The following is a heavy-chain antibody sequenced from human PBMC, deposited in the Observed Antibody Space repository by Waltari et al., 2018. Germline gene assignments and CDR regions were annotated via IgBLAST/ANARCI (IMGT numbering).Heavy chain of an antibody. J-gene: IGHJ3*02. D-gene: IGHD6-19*01. V-gene: IGHV1-69*05. CDR1: GGTFSSYA. Sequence: QVQLVQSGAEVKKPGSSVKVSCKASGGTFSSYAISWVRQAPGQGLEWMGGIIPIFGTANYAQKFQGMVTITTDESTSTAYMELSSLGSEDTAVYYCAALGKYSSGGLESAFDIWGQGTMVTVSS. CDR3: AALGKYSSGGLESAFDI. CDR2: IIPIFGTA.